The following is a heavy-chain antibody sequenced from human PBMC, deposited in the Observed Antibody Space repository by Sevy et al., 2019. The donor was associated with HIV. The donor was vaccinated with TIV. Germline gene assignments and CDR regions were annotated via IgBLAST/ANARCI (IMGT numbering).Heavy chain of an antibody. CDR3: AKEVSEHSYSDY. V-gene: IGHV3-23*01. D-gene: IGHD3-10*01. CDR1: GFTFSSYA. J-gene: IGHJ4*02. Sequence: GGSLRLSCVTSGFTFSSYAMSWVRQTPGKGLEWVSAIGGSADYTYYADSVKGRFTISRDNSKNTQYLQMNGLRAEDTDVYECAKEVSEHSYSDYWGQGTLVTVSS. CDR2: IGGSADYT.